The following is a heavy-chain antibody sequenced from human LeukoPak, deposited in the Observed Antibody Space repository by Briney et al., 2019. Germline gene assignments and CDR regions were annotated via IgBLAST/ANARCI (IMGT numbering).Heavy chain of an antibody. J-gene: IGHJ6*02. V-gene: IGHV4-4*07. D-gene: IGHD3-10*01. CDR2: IYTSGST. Sequence: SETLSLTCTVSGGSISSYYWSWIRQPAGKGLEWIGRIYTSGSTNYNPSLKSRVTMSVDTSKNQFSLKLSSVTAADTVVYYCARLSGVPYYYYYGMDVWGQGTTVTVSS. CDR3: ARLSGVPYYYYYGMDV. CDR1: GGSISSYY.